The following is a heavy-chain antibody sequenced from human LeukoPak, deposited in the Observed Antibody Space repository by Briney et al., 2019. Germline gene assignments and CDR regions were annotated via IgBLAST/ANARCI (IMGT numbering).Heavy chain of an antibody. V-gene: IGHV3-30*04. CDR2: ISYDGSNK. CDR3: ASLKLIIAAAGPAPFDY. D-gene: IGHD6-13*01. CDR1: GFTFSSYT. J-gene: IGHJ4*02. Sequence: GRSLRLSCAASGFTFSSYTIHWVRQAPGKGLEWVAVISYDGSNKYYADSVKGRFTISRDNSKNTLYLQMNSLRAEDTAVYYCASLKLIIAAAGPAPFDYWGQGTLVTVSS.